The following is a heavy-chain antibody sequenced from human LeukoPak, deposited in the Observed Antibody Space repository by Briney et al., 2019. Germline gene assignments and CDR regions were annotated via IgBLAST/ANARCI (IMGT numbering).Heavy chain of an antibody. CDR1: GYTYSDYG. CDR3: ARSMVRAVTQVASDY. J-gene: IGHJ4*02. Sequence: SVKVSCKASGYTYSDYGISWVRQAPGQGLEWMGWISTYNGNTIYAEKLQGRVTMTTDTSTSTAYMELRSLRSDDTAVYYCARSMVRAVTQVASDYWGQGTLVTVSS. D-gene: IGHD3-10*01. CDR2: ISTYNGNT. V-gene: IGHV1-18*01.